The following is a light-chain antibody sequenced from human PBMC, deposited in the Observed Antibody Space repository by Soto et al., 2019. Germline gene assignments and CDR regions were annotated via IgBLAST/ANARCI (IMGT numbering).Light chain of an antibody. CDR1: QSISSY. J-gene: IGKJ3*01. CDR2: AAS. CDR3: QQSHSTLVT. Sequence: DIQMTQSPSSLSASVGDRVTITCRASQSISSYLNWYQQKPGKAPKLLIYAASSLQSGVPSRFSGSGSGTDFTLTISSLQHEDFETYYCQQSHSTLVTLGPGTKVDIK. V-gene: IGKV1-39*01.